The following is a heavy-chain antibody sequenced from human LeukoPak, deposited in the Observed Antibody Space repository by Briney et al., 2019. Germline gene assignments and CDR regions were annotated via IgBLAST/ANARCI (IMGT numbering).Heavy chain of an antibody. D-gene: IGHD3-22*01. Sequence: GGSLRLSCAVSGFTFSDYAMNWVRQAPGKGLEWVSGVRGGGTNTHYADSVRGRFTISRDNPKNTLYLQMNGLRVENTAIYDCAKDVRGYHRSIEHWGQGVLVTVSS. CDR1: GFTFSDYA. CDR3: AKDVRGYHRSIEH. J-gene: IGHJ4*02. V-gene: IGHV3-23*01. CDR2: VRGGGTNT.